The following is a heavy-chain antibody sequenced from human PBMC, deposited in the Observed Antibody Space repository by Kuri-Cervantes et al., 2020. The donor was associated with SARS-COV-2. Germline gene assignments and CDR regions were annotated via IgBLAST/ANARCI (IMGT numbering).Heavy chain of an antibody. Sequence: SCSASGFIFSSYVIHWVRQAPGKGLEYVSGISSDGGETYYADSMKGRLIISRDNSKNTMFLQMSSLRPEDTAVYYCVKGLQSLDWLTLGYWGQGTLVTVSS. J-gene: IGHJ4*02. CDR1: GFIFSSYV. D-gene: IGHD3-3*01. CDR2: ISSDGGET. V-gene: IGHV3-64D*06. CDR3: VKGLQSLDWLTLGY.